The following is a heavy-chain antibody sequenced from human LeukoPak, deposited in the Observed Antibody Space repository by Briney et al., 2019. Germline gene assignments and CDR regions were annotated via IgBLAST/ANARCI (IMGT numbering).Heavy chain of an antibody. D-gene: IGHD1-26*01. V-gene: IGHV1-69*13. Sequence: GASVKVSCKASGGTFSSYAISWVRQAPGQGLEWMGGIIPIFGTANYAQKFQGRVTITADESTSTAYMEMSSLRSEDTAVYYCARDGETRPSRGSYYRPEGGGAFQHWGQGTLVTVSS. CDR3: ARDGETRPSRGSYYRPEGGGAFQH. CDR2: IIPIFGTA. CDR1: GGTFSSYA. J-gene: IGHJ1*01.